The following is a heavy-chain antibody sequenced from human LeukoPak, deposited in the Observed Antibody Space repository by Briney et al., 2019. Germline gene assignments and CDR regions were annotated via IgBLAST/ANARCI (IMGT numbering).Heavy chain of an antibody. Sequence: SETLSLTCGVYGGSFSGYYWTWIRQPPGKGLEWIGEINHSGNANFDPSLKSRVTMSVDTSKNQFSLKLSSVTAADTAVYYCARDSGWYPSDYWGQGTLVTVSS. CDR1: GGSFSGYY. CDR3: ARDSGWYPSDY. V-gene: IGHV4-34*01. J-gene: IGHJ4*02. CDR2: INHSGNA. D-gene: IGHD6-19*01.